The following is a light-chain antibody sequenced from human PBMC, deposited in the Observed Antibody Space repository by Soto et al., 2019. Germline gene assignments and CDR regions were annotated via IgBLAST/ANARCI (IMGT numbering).Light chain of an antibody. CDR1: QSVSSTY. J-gene: IGKJ4*01. CDR3: QQFHSWPPLT. CDR2: GTS. V-gene: IGKV3-20*01. Sequence: GERATLSCRDSQSVSSTYLAWYQQQPGQAPRLLMSGTSNRATGTPDRFSGSGSGTDFTLTISRLEPEDFANYYCQQFHSWPPLTFGGGTKVDIK.